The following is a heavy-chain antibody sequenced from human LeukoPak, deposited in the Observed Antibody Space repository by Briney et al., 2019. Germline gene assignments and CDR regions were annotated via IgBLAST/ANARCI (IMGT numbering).Heavy chain of an antibody. V-gene: IGHV4-39*07. Sequence: SETLSLTCTVSGGSISSSSYYWGWIRQPPGKGLEWIGSIYYSGSTYYNPSLKSRVTISVDTSKNQFSLKLSSVTAADTAVYYCARHAGIAARLRYFDYWGQGTLVTVSS. J-gene: IGHJ4*02. D-gene: IGHD6-6*01. CDR1: GGSISSSSYY. CDR3: ARHAGIAARLRYFDY. CDR2: IYYSGST.